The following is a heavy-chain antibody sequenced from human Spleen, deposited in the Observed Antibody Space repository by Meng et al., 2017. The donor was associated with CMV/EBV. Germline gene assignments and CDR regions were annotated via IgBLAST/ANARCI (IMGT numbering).Heavy chain of an antibody. D-gene: IGHD2-2*01. J-gene: IGHJ6*02. CDR1: GYIFTDFY. CDR2: ISAYNGNT. CDR3: ARDGGYCTSTSCYVYGMDV. V-gene: IGHV1-18*04. Sequence: ASVKVSCKTSGYIFTDFYMHWVRQAPGQGLEWMGWISAYNGNTNYDQNFQGRVTMTTDTSTNIGYMELRSLRSDDTAVYYCARDGGYCTSTSCYVYGMDVWGQGTTVTVSS.